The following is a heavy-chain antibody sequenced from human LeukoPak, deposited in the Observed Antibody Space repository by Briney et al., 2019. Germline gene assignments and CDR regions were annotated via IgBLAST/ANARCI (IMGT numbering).Heavy chain of an antibody. J-gene: IGHJ6*03. V-gene: IGHV1-2*02. CDR1: GYTFTGYY. D-gene: IGHD6-19*01. CDR3: AASYSSGWYGSQFSYYYYYMDV. CDR2: INPNSGGT. Sequence: ASVKVSCKASGYTFTGYYMHWVRQAPGQGLEWMGWINPNSGGTNYAQKFQGRVTMTTDTSTSTAYMELRSLRSDDTAVYYCAASYSSGWYGSQFSYYYYYMDVWGKGTTVTVSS.